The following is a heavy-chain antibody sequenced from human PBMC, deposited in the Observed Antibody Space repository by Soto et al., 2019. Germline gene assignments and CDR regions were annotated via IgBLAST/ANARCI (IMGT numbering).Heavy chain of an antibody. Sequence: SETLSLTFAVSGYPISSGYYWCWIRQPPGKGLEWIGITYHSGSNYYNPSLKSRVTISVDTSKNQLSLKLSSVTAADTAVYYCARDEVVPAALDYWGQGTLVPV. V-gene: IGHV4-38-2*02. D-gene: IGHD2-2*01. CDR3: ARDEVVPAALDY. J-gene: IGHJ4*02. CDR1: GYPISSGYY. CDR2: TYHSGSN.